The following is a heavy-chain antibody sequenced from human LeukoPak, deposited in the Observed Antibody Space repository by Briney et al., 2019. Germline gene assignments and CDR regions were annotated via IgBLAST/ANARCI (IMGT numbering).Heavy chain of an antibody. D-gene: IGHD2-2*01. Sequence: PSETLSLTCTVSGGSISSYYWSWIRQPPGKGLDWIGYIYYTGSTKYNPSLNSRVTISVDTSKNQFSLELRSVAAADTAVYYCTGVEVDGQSDYWGQGTLVTVSS. CDR1: GGSISSYY. J-gene: IGHJ4*02. CDR2: IYYTGST. CDR3: TGVEVDGQSDY. V-gene: IGHV4-59*01.